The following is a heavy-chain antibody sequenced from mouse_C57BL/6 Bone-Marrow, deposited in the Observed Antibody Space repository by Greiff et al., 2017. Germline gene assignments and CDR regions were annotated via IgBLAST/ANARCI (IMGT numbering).Heavy chain of an antibody. Sequence: QVHVQQPGAELVMPGASVKLSCKASGFTFTSYWMHWVKQRPGQGLEWIGEIDPSDSYTNYKQKFKGKSTLTVDKSSSTAYLQLSSLTSEDSAVYYCASACNISSYAMDYWGQGTSVTVSA. CDR1: GFTFTSYW. CDR2: IDPSDSYT. D-gene: IGHD1-3*01. J-gene: IGHJ4*01. CDR3: ASACNISSYAMDY. V-gene: IGHV1-69*01.